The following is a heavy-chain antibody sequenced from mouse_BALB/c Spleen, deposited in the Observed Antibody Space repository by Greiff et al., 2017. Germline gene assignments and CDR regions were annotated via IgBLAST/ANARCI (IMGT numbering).Heavy chain of an antibody. Sequence: EVKLMESGGGLVQPGGSRKLSCAASGFTFSSFGMHWVRQAPEKGLEWVAYISSGSSTIYYADTVKGRFTISRDNPKNTLFLQMTSLRSEDTAMYYCAREKDGYYDFDYWGQGTTLTVSS. V-gene: IGHV5-17*02. CDR1: GFTFSSFG. CDR2: ISSGSSTI. CDR3: AREKDGYYDFDY. J-gene: IGHJ2*01. D-gene: IGHD2-3*01.